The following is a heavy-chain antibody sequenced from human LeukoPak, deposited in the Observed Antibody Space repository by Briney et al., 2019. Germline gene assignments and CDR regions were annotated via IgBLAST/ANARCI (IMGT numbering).Heavy chain of an antibody. CDR1: RFTFSSYS. Sequence: GGSLRLSCAASRFTFSSYSMNWVRQAPGKGLVWVSAISGGGGSTYYADSAKGRFTISRDNAKNTLYLQMNSLRDEDTAVYYCARYYAGSPDYWGQGTLVSVSA. D-gene: IGHD3-10*01. CDR3: ARYYAGSPDY. J-gene: IGHJ4*02. V-gene: IGHV3-23*01. CDR2: ISGGGGST.